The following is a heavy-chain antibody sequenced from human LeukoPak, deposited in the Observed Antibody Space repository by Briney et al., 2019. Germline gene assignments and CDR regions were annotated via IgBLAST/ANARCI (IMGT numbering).Heavy chain of an antibody. CDR3: ARPRTTRYCSGGSCYGYSWFDP. CDR1: GYTFTSYY. V-gene: IGHV1-2*02. J-gene: IGHJ5*02. D-gene: IGHD2-15*01. CDR2: INPNSGGT. Sequence: ASVKLSCKASGYTFTSYYIHWVRQAPGQGLEWMGWINPNSGGTNYAQKFQGRVTMTRDTSISTAYMELSRLRSDDTAVYYCARPRTTRYCSGGSCYGYSWFDPWGQGTLVTVSS.